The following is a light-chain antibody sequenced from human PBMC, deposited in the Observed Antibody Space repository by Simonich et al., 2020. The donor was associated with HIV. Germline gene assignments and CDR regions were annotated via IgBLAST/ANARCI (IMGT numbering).Light chain of an antibody. CDR3: QQYNSYSPGYT. J-gene: IGKJ2*01. Sequence: DIQLTQSPSTLSASVGDRVTITCRPSQRISSWLAWYQQKPGKAPKLLIYKTSSLESGVPSRFSGSGSGTEFTLTISSLQPDDSATYYCQQYNSYSPGYTFGQGTKLEIK. CDR1: QRISSW. CDR2: KTS. V-gene: IGKV1-5*03.